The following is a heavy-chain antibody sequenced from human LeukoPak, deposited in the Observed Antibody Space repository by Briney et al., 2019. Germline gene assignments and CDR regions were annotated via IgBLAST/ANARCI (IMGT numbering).Heavy chain of an antibody. Sequence: PGGSLRLSCAASGFTVSSNYMSWVRQAPGKGLEWVSVIYSGGSTYYADFVKDRFSSYRDTSKNTLDLQMNSLRSEDTAVYYCARVLGSPSYFDDWGQGTLVTVSP. V-gene: IGHV3-66*01. CDR3: ARVLGSPSYFDD. J-gene: IGHJ4*02. D-gene: IGHD3-16*01. CDR2: IYSGGST. CDR1: GFTVSSNY.